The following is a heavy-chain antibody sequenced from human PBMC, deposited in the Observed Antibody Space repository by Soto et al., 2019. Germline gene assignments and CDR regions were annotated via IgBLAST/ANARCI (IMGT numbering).Heavy chain of an antibody. Sequence: SETLSLTCTVSGGSISSYHWSWIRQPPGKGLEWIGYIYYSGSTNYNPSLKSRVTISVDTSKNQFSLKLSSVTAADTAVYYCARIGGVHCSSTSCYYYYYGMDVWGQGTTVTVSS. V-gene: IGHV4-59*08. CDR2: IYYSGST. J-gene: IGHJ6*02. D-gene: IGHD2-2*01. CDR3: ARIGGVHCSSTSCYYYYYGMDV. CDR1: GGSISSYH.